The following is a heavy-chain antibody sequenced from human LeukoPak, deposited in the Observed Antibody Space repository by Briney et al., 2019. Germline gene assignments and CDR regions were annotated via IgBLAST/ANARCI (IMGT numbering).Heavy chain of an antibody. Sequence: GGSLRLSCAASGFTFSSYGMHWVRQAPGKGLEWVAVISYDGSNKYYADSVKGRFTISRDNSKNTLYLQMNSLRAEDTAVYYCAKGGSSSWDNWFDPWGREPWSPSPQ. D-gene: IGHD6-13*01. J-gene: IGHJ5*02. CDR1: GFTFSSYG. CDR3: AKGGSSSWDNWFDP. CDR2: ISYDGSNK. V-gene: IGHV3-30*18.